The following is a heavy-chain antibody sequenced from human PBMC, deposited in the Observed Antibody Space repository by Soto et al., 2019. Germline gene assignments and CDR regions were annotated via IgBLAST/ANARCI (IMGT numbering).Heavy chain of an antibody. V-gene: IGHV4-59*01. D-gene: IGHD3-10*01. J-gene: IGHJ6*03. CDR2: IYYSGST. CDR3: ARENDNAGSHMGYYYYYMDV. CDR1: GGSISSYY. Sequence: PSETLSLTSTVSGGSISSYYWSWIRQPPGKGLEWVGYIYYSGSTNYNPSLKSRVTISVDTSKNQFSLKLSSVTAADTAVYYCARENDNAGSHMGYYYYYMDVWGKGTTVTVSS.